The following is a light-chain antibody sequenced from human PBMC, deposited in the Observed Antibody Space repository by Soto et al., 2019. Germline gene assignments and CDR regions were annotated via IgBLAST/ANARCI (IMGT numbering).Light chain of an antibody. CDR2: DVN. Sequence: QSALTQPASVSGSPGQSITISCTGTSSDVGGYNYVSWYQQHPGKAPKLMIYDVNTRPSGVSNRFSGSKSGNTASLTSSGLQAEDEADYYCSSYTSSSSFGGGTKLTVL. V-gene: IGLV2-14*01. CDR3: SSYTSSSS. J-gene: IGLJ2*01. CDR1: SSDVGGYNY.